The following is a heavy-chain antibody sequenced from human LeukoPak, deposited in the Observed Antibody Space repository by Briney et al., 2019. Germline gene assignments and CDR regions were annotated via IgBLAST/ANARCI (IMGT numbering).Heavy chain of an antibody. CDR1: GFTFDDYA. Sequence: GGSLRLSCAASGFTFDDYAMHWVRQAPGKGLEWVSGISWNSGSIGYADSVKGRFTISRDNAKNTVYLQMNSLRAEDTAVYYCARGGIGTFDIWGQGTMVTVSS. CDR3: ARGGIGTFDI. J-gene: IGHJ3*02. CDR2: ISWNSGSI. V-gene: IGHV3-9*01. D-gene: IGHD2/OR15-2a*01.